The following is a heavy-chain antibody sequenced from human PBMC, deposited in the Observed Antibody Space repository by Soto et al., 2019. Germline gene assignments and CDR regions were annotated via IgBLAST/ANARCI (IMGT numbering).Heavy chain of an antibody. CDR3: AQDRTAFDI. Sequence: QVQLVESGGGVVQPGRSLRLSCAASGFTFSSYGMHWVRQAPGKGLEWVAVISYDGSNKYYADSVKGRFTISRDNSKNTLYLQMNSLRAEDTAVYYCAQDRTAFDIWGQGTMVTVSS. V-gene: IGHV3-30*18. CDR2: ISYDGSNK. J-gene: IGHJ3*02. CDR1: GFTFSSYG.